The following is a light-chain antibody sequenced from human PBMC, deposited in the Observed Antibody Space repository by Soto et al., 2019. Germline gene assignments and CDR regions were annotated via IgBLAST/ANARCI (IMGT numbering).Light chain of an antibody. J-gene: IGKJ4*01. CDR2: GAS. V-gene: IGKV3-15*01. Sequence: EIVMTQSPATLSVSPGERATLSCRASQSFSSNFAWYQQKPGQAPSRLIYGASPRATGIPARFSGSGSGTEFTLTISSLQSEDFAVYYCQQYNTWPPVTFGGGTKVEIK. CDR3: QQYNTWPPVT. CDR1: QSFSSN.